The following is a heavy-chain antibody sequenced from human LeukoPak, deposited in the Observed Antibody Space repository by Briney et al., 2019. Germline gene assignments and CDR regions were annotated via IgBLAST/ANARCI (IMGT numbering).Heavy chain of an antibody. D-gene: IGHD3-22*01. CDR1: GFTVSSNY. V-gene: IGHV3-66*02. CDR2: IYSGGST. J-gene: IGHJ4*02. Sequence: GGSLRLSCAASGFTVSSNYMSWVRQAPGKGLEWVSVIYSGGSTYYADSAKGRFTISRDNSKNTLYLQMNSLRAEDTAVYYCARGGRSSGYPDWGQGTLITVSS. CDR3: ARGGRSSGYPD.